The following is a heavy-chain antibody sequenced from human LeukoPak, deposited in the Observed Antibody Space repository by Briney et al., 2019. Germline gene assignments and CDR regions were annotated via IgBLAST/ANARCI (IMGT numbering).Heavy chain of an antibody. CDR2: IYTSGST. CDR3: ARDSPIAAAPSMDV. CDR1: GGSISSGSYY. V-gene: IGHV4-61*02. Sequence: SETLSLTCTVSGGSISSGSYYWSWIRQPAGKGLEWIGRIYTSGSTNYNPSLKSRVTISVDTSKNQFSLKLSSVTAADTAVYYCARDSPIAAAPSMDVWGKGTTVTVSS. D-gene: IGHD6-13*01. J-gene: IGHJ6*03.